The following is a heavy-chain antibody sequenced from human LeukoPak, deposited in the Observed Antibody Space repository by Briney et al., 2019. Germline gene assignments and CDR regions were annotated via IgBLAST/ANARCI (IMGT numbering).Heavy chain of an antibody. D-gene: IGHD5/OR15-5a*01. CDR3: VTASPHMSTSGPGAH. J-gene: IGHJ4*02. Sequence: PGGSLRLSCAASGFTFSSYSVNWVRQAPGKGLEWVSSISSSSSYIYYADSVKGRFTISRDNAKNSLYLQMNSLRGDDTAVYYCVTASPHMSTSGPGAHWGQGTLVTVSS. CDR1: GFTFSSYS. CDR2: ISSSSSYI. V-gene: IGHV3-21*04.